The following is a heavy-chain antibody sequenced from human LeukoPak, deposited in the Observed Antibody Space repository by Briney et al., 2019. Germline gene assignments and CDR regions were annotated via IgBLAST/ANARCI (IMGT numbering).Heavy chain of an antibody. V-gene: IGHV3-30*18. Sequence: GGSLRLSCAASGFTFSNYGMHWVRQAPGKGLEWVALISFDESSEYYADSVKGRFSISRDNSKNALYLQMNNARVDDTAVYYCAKEVGYGSPYFDYWGQGTLVTVSS. CDR1: GFTFSNYG. J-gene: IGHJ4*02. CDR3: AKEVGYGSPYFDY. D-gene: IGHD5-12*01. CDR2: ISFDESSE.